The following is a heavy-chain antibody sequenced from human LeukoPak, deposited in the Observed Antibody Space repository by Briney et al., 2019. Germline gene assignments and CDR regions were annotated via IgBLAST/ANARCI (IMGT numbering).Heavy chain of an antibody. CDR2: ISAYNGNT. J-gene: IGHJ3*02. D-gene: IGHD3-22*01. CDR1: GYTFTSYG. CDR3: ARDSYYYDSSGYWPGAFDI. Sequence: ASVKVSCKASGYTFTSYGISWVRQAPGQGLEWMGWISAYNGNTNYAQKLQGGVTMTTDTSTSTAYMELRSLRSDDTAVYYCARDSYYYDSSGYWPGAFDIWGQGTMVTVSS. V-gene: IGHV1-18*01.